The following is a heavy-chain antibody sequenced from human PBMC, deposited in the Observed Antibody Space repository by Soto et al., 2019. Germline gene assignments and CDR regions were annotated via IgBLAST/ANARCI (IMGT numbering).Heavy chain of an antibody. CDR3: AKDEVLLVAGSDYYYGMDV. V-gene: IGHV3-23*01. Sequence: PGGSLRLSCAASGFTFSSHAMSWVRQAPGKGLEWVSAISGSGGSTYYADSVKGRFTISRDNSKNTLYLQMNSLRAEDTAVYYCAKDEVLLVAGSDYYYGMDVWGQGTTVTVSS. D-gene: IGHD6-19*01. CDR2: ISGSGGST. J-gene: IGHJ6*02. CDR1: GFTFSSHA.